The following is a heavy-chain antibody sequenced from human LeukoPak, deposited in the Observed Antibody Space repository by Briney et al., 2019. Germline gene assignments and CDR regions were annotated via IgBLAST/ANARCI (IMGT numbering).Heavy chain of an antibody. J-gene: IGHJ4*02. D-gene: IGHD3-22*01. Sequence: APVKVSCKASGYTFTGYYMHWVRQAPGQGLEWMGWINPNSGGTNYAQKFQGRVTMTRDTSISTAYMGLSRLRSDDTAVYYCAREGSGGMIVVVYDYWGQGTLVTVSS. V-gene: IGHV1-2*02. CDR3: AREGSGGMIVVVYDY. CDR2: INPNSGGT. CDR1: GYTFTGYY.